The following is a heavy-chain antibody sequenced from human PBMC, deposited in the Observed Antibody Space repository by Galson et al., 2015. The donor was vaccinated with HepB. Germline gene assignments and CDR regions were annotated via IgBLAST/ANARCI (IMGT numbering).Heavy chain of an antibody. CDR3: ARQSLGYCSSTSCPATFDI. D-gene: IGHD2-2*01. CDR1: GYSFTSYW. V-gene: IGHV5-51*01. J-gene: IGHJ3*02. CDR2: IYPGDSDT. Sequence: QSGAEVKKPGESLKISCKGSGYSFTSYWIGWVRQMPGKGLERMGIIYPGDSDTRYSPSFQGQVTISADKSISTAYLQWSSLKASDTAMYYCARQSLGYCSSTSCPATFDIWGQGTMVTVSS.